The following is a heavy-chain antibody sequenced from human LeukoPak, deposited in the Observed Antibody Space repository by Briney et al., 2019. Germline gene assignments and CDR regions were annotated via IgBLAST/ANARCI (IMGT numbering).Heavy chain of an antibody. V-gene: IGHV3-30*18. CDR1: GFTFSSYG. D-gene: IGHD3-22*01. CDR2: ISYDGSNK. J-gene: IGHJ4*02. Sequence: GRSLRLSCAASGFTFSSYGMHWVRQAPGKGLEWVAVISYDGSNKYYADSVKGRFTISRDNSKNTLYLQMNSLRAEDTAVYYCAKEHDSSGYFDYWGQGTLVTVSS. CDR3: AKEHDSSGYFDY.